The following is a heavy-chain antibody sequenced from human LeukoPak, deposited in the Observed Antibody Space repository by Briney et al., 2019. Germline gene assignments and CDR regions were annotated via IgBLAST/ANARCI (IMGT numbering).Heavy chain of an antibody. CDR3: ARHFSTDAFDI. J-gene: IGHJ3*02. CDR1: GDYTRSSSYY. Sequence: PSETLSLTCTVSGDYTRSSSYYWGWIRQPPGKGLEWIGSIFHSGSTYYNLSLKSRVTISVYTSKNQFSLNLNSVTAADTAVYFCARHFSTDAFDIWGQGTMVTVSS. D-gene: IGHD2/OR15-2a*01. V-gene: IGHV4-39*01. CDR2: IFHSGST.